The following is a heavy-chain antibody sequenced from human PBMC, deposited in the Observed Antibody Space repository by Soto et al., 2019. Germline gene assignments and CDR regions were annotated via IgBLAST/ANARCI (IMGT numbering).Heavy chain of an antibody. V-gene: IGHV3-30-3*01. CDR1: GFSFSSYV. J-gene: IGHJ4*02. D-gene: IGHD2-21*02. Sequence: AGSLRLSCAGSGFSFSSYVLSWVRQAPGRGLEWVAATSYDGNNRYYADSVKGRFIISRDNSKNTLDLEMETPRPEDTAVYYCAGVYYGGDSVNNFWGQGTPVTVS. CDR3: AGVYYGGDSVNNF. CDR2: TSYDGNNR.